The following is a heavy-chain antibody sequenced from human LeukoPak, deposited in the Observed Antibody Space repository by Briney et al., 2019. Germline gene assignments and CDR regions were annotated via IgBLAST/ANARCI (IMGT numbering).Heavy chain of an antibody. J-gene: IGHJ4*02. CDR1: GYTFTGYY. V-gene: IGHV1-2*02. CDR3: ARDLPPYYFDY. Sequence: ASVKVSCKASGYTFTGYYMHWVRQAPGQGLEWMGWINPDSGGTNNAQKFQGRVTITADKSTSTAYMDLSSLRSEDTAVYYCARDLPPYYFDYWGQGTLVTVSS. CDR2: INPDSGGT.